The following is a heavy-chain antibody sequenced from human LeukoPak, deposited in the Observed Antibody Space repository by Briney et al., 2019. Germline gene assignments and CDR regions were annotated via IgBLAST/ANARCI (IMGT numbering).Heavy chain of an antibody. CDR1: GGSITSRSFY. V-gene: IGHV4-39*07. D-gene: IGHD2-21*01. J-gene: IGHJ3*02. CDR3: ARFPAVFGVDI. CDR2: IYYSGST. Sequence: PSETLSLTCTVSGGSITSRSFYWGWIRQSPGKGLQWIGSIYYSGSTYYDPSLESRVTISGDTSKNQVSLKLTSVTAADTAVYYCARFPAVFGVDIWGQGTMVTVSS.